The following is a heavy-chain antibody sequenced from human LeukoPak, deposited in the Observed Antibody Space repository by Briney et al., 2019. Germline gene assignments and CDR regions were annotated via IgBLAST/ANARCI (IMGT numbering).Heavy chain of an antibody. Sequence: PGGSLRLSCADSGVTFSSYEMNWVRQAPGKGLEWVSYISSSGDTIYYADSVKGRFTISRDNAKNSLYLQMNSLRAEDTGLYYCARDRRLTFGGVIVPFDYWGQGTLVTVSS. V-gene: IGHV3-48*03. CDR2: ISSSGDTI. CDR3: ARDRRLTFGGVIVPFDY. J-gene: IGHJ4*02. D-gene: IGHD3-16*02. CDR1: GVTFSSYE.